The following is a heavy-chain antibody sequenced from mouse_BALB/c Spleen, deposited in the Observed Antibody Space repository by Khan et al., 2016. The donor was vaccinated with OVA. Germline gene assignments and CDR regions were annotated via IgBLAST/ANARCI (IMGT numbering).Heavy chain of an antibody. CDR3: VGNRDGGSYWYFDV. CDR2: IWAGGST. J-gene: IGHJ1*01. D-gene: IGHD1-2*01. CDR1: GFPLSRYS. Sequence: QVQLKESGPGLVAPSQSLSITCSVSGFPLSRYSVHWVRQPPGKGLEWLGMIWAGGSTDYNSALKSRLSINKDNSKSQVFLKMNSLQTDDTAIYCCVGNRDGGSYWYFDVWGAGTTVTVSS. V-gene: IGHV2-6-4*01.